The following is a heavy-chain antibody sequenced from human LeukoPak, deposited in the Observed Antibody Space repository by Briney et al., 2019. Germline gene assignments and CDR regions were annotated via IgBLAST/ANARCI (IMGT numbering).Heavy chain of an antibody. D-gene: IGHD6-19*01. Sequence: PGGSLRLSCAASGFTFSSYAMHWVRQASGKGLEWVAVISYDGSNKYYADSVKGRFTISRDNSKNTLYLQMNSLRAEDTAVYYCARDRSSGWYVFLAPDYWGQGTLVTVSS. CDR3: ARDRSSGWYVFLAPDY. CDR1: GFTFSSYA. J-gene: IGHJ4*02. CDR2: ISYDGSNK. V-gene: IGHV3-30-3*01.